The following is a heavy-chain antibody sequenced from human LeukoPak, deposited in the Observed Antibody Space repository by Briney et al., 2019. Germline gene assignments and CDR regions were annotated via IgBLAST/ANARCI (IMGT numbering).Heavy chain of an antibody. V-gene: IGHV4-38-2*02. J-gene: IGHJ4*02. D-gene: IGHD6-13*01. Sequence: SETLSLTCTVSGYSISSGYYWGWIRQPPGKGLEWIGSIYHSGSTYYNPSLKSRVTISVDTSKNQFSLKLSSVTAADTAVYYCASVAGIAAAGTVYWGQGTLVTVSS. CDR2: IYHSGST. CDR1: GYSISSGYY. CDR3: ASVAGIAAAGTVY.